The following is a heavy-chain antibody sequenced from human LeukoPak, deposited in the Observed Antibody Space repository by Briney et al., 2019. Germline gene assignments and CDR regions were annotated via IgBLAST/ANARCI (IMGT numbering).Heavy chain of an antibody. CDR3: ARGLTIAAAGILSGFDI. V-gene: IGHV3-74*01. CDR1: GFTFSSYV. D-gene: IGHD6-13*01. CDR2: ISHDGII. J-gene: IGHJ3*02. Sequence: GGSLRLSCETAGFTFSSYVMHRVRRTPGKGLVWVSRISHDGIISYADSVKGRFTISRDNAKNTLILQMNSLRVEDTAVYYCARGLTIAAAGILSGFDIWGQGTMVTVSS.